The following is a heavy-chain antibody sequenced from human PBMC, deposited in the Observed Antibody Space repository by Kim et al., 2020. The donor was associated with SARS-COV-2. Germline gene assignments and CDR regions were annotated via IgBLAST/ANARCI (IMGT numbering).Heavy chain of an antibody. D-gene: IGHD2-15*01. J-gene: IGHJ4*02. CDR2: IKQDGSEK. CDR1: GFSFSSHW. V-gene: IGHV3-7*03. CDR3: VRGPSGCCSCNSCYYDY. Sequence: GGSLRLSCVVSGFSFSSHWMTWVRQAPGRGLEWVANIKQDGSEKWYEDSVKGRFTISRDNAENSLHLQMNSLRGEDTAVYYCVRGPSGCCSCNSCYYDYWGRGTLVTVSS.